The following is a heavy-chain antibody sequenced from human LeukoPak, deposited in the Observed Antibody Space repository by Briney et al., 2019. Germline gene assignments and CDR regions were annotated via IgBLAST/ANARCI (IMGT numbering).Heavy chain of an antibody. V-gene: IGHV3-23*01. D-gene: IGHD1-26*01. J-gene: IGHJ4*02. Sequence: GGSLRLSCAASGSTFSNYAMTWVRQAPGKGLEWVSGISGSGSSTYYADSVKGRFTLSRDYPKNTLYLQMNSLRAEDTAVYFCAKYSGSYYYPPNWDSWGQGTLVTVSS. CDR2: ISGSGSST. CDR1: GSTFSNYA. CDR3: AKYSGSYYYPPNWDS.